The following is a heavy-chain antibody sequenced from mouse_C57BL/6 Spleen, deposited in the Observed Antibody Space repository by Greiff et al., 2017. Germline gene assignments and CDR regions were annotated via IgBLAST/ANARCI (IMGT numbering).Heavy chain of an antibody. CDR2: IDPENGDT. J-gene: IGHJ2*01. Sequence: EVQLQESGAELVRPGASVKLSCTASGFNIKDDYMHWVKQRPEQGLEWIGWIDPENGDTEYASKFQGKATITADTSSNTAYLQLSSLTSEDTAVYYCTTLVLRSYCDYWGQGTTLTVSS. D-gene: IGHD1-1*01. CDR3: TTLVLRSYCDY. V-gene: IGHV14-4*01. CDR1: GFNIKDDY.